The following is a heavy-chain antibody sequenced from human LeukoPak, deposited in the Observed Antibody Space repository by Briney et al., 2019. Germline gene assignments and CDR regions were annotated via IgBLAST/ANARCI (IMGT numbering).Heavy chain of an antibody. J-gene: IGHJ4*02. D-gene: IGHD7-27*01. Sequence: GESLKISCKGSGYTFTNHWIAWVRQMPGKGLEWMGIIYPADSDTRYSPSFQGQVTISADKSVRTAYLQWSGLKASDTAMYYCAFGASNWDQFDYWGQGTLVTVSS. CDR2: IYPADSDT. CDR1: GYTFTNHW. CDR3: AFGASNWDQFDY. V-gene: IGHV5-51*01.